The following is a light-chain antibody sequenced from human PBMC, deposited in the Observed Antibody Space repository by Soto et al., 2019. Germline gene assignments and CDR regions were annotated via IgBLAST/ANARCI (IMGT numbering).Light chain of an antibody. J-gene: IGLJ1*01. CDR2: DDD. Sequence: QSVMSQPPSVSAAPGQRVTISCSGSSSNIGGNSVSWYQQLPGTAPKLLFYDDDQRPSGIPDRFSGSKSGTSATLGITGFQTGDEADYYCGSWDSSLSAYVFGTGTKVTVL. V-gene: IGLV1-51*01. CDR3: GSWDSSLSAYV. CDR1: SSNIGGNS.